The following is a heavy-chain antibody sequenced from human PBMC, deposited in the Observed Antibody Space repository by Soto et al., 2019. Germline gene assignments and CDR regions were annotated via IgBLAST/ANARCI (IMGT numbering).Heavy chain of an antibody. V-gene: IGHV3-30*03. D-gene: IGHD3-22*01. J-gene: IGHJ6*02. CDR1: GFTFSSYG. Sequence: PGGSLRLSCAASGFTFSSYGMHWVRQAPGKGLEWVAVISYDGSNKYYADSVKGRFTISRDNSKNTLYLQMNSLRAEDTAVYYCAFATYYYNSSGYYSYYYYGMDVWGQGTTVTVSS. CDR3: AFATYYYNSSGYYSYYYYGMDV. CDR2: ISYDGSNK.